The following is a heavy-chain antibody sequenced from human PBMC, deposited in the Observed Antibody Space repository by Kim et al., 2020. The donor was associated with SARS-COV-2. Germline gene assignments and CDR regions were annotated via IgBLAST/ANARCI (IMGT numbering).Heavy chain of an antibody. Sequence: SETLSLTCTVSGGSIRSSSYFWGWIRQPPGKGLEWIGSIYYVGSTYYNPSLKSRVTTSLDTSKNQFSLKLTSVTAADTAVYYCARRNSGSTFDYWGQGTLVTVSS. CDR1: GGSIRSSSYF. D-gene: IGHD6-19*01. CDR2: IYYVGST. V-gene: IGHV4-39*01. J-gene: IGHJ4*02. CDR3: ARRNSGSTFDY.